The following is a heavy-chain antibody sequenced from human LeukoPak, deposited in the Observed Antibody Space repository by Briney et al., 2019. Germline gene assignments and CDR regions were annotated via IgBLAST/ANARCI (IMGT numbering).Heavy chain of an antibody. CDR2: IYYSGST. D-gene: IGHD5-12*01. V-gene: IGHV4-59*08. CDR1: GGSISSYY. CDR3: AGGATIGSRYYYYGMDV. J-gene: IGHJ6*02. Sequence: SETLSLTCTVSGGSISSYYWSWIRQPPGKGPEWIGYIYYSGSTNYNPSLKSRVTISVDTSKNQLSLKLSSVTAADTAVYYCAGGATIGSRYYYYGMDVWGQGTTVTVSS.